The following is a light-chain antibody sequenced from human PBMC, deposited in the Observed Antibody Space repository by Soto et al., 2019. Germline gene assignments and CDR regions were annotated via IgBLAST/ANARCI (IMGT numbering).Light chain of an antibody. CDR2: GAS. J-gene: IGKJ1*01. CDR3: QQYGSSERT. V-gene: IGKV1-33*01. CDR1: QDISIY. Sequence: DIQMTQSPSSLSASVGDRVTITCQASQDISIYLNWYQQKPGKAPELLIYGASSRATGIPDRFSGSGSGTDFTLTISRLEPEDFAVYYCQQYGSSERTFGQGTKVDIK.